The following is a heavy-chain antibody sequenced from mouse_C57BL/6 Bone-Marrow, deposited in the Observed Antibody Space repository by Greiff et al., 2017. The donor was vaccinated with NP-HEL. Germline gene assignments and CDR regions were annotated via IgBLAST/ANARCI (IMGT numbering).Heavy chain of an antibody. CDR1: GYSFTGYY. Sequence: VQLQQSGPELVKPGASVKISCKASGYSFTGYYMHWVKQSPGNILDWIGYIYPYNGVSSYNQKFKGKATLTVDKSSSTAYMELRSLTSEDSADYYCARAGGGDGNEGFDYWGQGTTLTVSS. J-gene: IGHJ2*01. V-gene: IGHV1-31*01. CDR3: ARAGGGDGNEGFDY. CDR2: IYPYNGVS. D-gene: IGHD2-1*01.